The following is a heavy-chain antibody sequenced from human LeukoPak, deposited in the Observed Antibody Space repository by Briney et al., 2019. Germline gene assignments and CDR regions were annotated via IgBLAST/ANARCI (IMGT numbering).Heavy chain of an antibody. Sequence: SETLSLTCTVSGDSVTSGTYFWTWIRQPPGKGLEWIGYIYYSGSTNYNPSLKSRVTISADTSKNQFSLKLSSVTAADTAMYYCARDSPLYRGYDVFDYWGQGTLVTVSS. CDR3: ARDSPLYRGYDVFDY. CDR2: IYYSGST. CDR1: GDSVTSGTYF. J-gene: IGHJ4*02. V-gene: IGHV4-61*01. D-gene: IGHD5-12*01.